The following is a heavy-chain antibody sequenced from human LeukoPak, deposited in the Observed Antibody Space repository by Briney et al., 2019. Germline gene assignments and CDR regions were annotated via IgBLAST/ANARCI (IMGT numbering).Heavy chain of an antibody. Sequence: GGSLRLSCAASGFTFSSYAMSWVRQAPGKGLEWVSAISGSGGSTYYADSVKGRFTISRDNSKNTVYLQMNSLRAEDTAVYFCARSGYSYVKGSFDYWGQGTLVTVSS. CDR1: GFTFSSYA. J-gene: IGHJ4*02. CDR2: ISGSGGST. D-gene: IGHD5-18*01. V-gene: IGHV3-23*01. CDR3: ARSGYSYVKGSFDY.